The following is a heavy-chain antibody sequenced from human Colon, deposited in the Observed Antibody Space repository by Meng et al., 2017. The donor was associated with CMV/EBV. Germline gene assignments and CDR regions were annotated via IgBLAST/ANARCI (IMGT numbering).Heavy chain of an antibody. CDR1: GYTFTDYG. CDR3: ARNNLWQNYYYSYTMDV. CDR2: ISSSNGNT. J-gene: IGHJ6*02. Sequence: ASVKVSCKASGYTFTDYGISWLRQAPGQGLQWMGWISSSNGNTNYTQNLQGRVTMTTDTSTSTAYMEVRSLRSDDTAVYYCARNNLWQNYYYSYTMDVWGQGTAVTVSS. V-gene: IGHV1-18*01. D-gene: IGHD1/OR15-1a*01.